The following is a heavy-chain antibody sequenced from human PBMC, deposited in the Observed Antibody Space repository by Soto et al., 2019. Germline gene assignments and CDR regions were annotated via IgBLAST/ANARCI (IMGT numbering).Heavy chain of an antibody. CDR1: GFTFEDHA. CDR3: AKGRGALTVVSNWFDP. D-gene: IGHD3-22*01. Sequence: GGSLRLSCAAIGFTFEDHAMHWVRQVPGKGLEWVAGINWNSGITGYADSVKGRFTISRDNANNSLHLEMNSLKTEDTAFYYCAKGRGALTVVSNWFDPWGQGTLVTVSS. CDR2: INWNSGIT. V-gene: IGHV3-9*01. J-gene: IGHJ5*02.